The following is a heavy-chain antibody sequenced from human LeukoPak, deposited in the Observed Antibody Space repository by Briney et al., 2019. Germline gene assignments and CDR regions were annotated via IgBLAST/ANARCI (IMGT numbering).Heavy chain of an antibody. CDR3: ARGATPIVVVPAAISPRAAAAGGVFDY. D-gene: IGHD2-2*01. Sequence: SETLSLTCTVSGYSISSGYYWGWVRQPPGKGLERIGSIYHSGSTYYNPSLKSRVTISVDTSKNQFSLKLSSVTAADTAVYYCARGATPIVVVPAAISPRAAAAGGVFDYWGQGTLVTVSS. CDR2: IYHSGST. CDR1: GYSISSGYY. J-gene: IGHJ4*02. V-gene: IGHV4-38-2*02.